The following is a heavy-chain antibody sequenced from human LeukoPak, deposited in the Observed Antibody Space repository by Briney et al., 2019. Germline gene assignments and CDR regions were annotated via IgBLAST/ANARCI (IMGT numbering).Heavy chain of an antibody. D-gene: IGHD5-12*01. J-gene: IGHJ4*02. CDR1: GFTFTSHA. CDR3: AKESGYDVDFDY. V-gene: IGHV3-23*01. Sequence: GGSLRLSCAASGFTFTSHAMSWVRQAPGKGLEGVSIISGSGDSTYYADSAKGRFTISRDNSKNTLYLQMNSLRADDTAVYYCAKESGYDVDFDYWGQGTLVTVSS. CDR2: ISGSGDST.